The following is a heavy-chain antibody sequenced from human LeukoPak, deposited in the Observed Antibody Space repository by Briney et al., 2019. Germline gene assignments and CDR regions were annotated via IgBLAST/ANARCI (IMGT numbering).Heavy chain of an antibody. Sequence: GGSLRLSCSASGFTFSSYAMHWVRQAPGKGLEYVSAISSNGGSTYYADSVKGRFTISRDNSKNTLYLQMNSLRAEDTAVYFCAKGLEPGAFDIWGQGTRVTVSS. D-gene: IGHD1-1*01. CDR1: GFTFSSYA. V-gene: IGHV3-64*04. J-gene: IGHJ3*02. CDR2: ISSNGGST. CDR3: AKGLEPGAFDI.